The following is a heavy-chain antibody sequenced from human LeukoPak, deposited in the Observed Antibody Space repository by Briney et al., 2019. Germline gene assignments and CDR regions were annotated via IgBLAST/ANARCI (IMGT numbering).Heavy chain of an antibody. CDR1: GGTFSSYA. CDR2: IIPILGIA. V-gene: IGHV1-69*04. CDR3: AREPYCGGDCYSYYYYYGMDV. D-gene: IGHD2-21*02. J-gene: IGHJ6*02. Sequence: ASVKVSCTASGGTFSSYAISWVRQAPGQGLEWMGRIIPILGIANYAQKFQGRVTITADKSTSTAYMELSSLRSEDTAVYYCAREPYCGGDCYSYYYYYGMDVWGQGTTVTVSS.